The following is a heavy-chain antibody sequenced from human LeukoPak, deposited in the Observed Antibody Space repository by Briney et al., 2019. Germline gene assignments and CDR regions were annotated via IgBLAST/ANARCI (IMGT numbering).Heavy chain of an antibody. Sequence: PGGSLRLSCAASGFTFRSHGMNWVRQAPGKGLEWVSGISPSGGITYYTDSVRGRFTISRDNSKNTVSLQMNSLRGEDTAVYYCARDHSGSYPDYYYYYMDVWGKGTTVTVSS. D-gene: IGHD1-26*01. J-gene: IGHJ6*03. CDR3: ARDHSGSYPDYYYYYMDV. V-gene: IGHV3-23*01. CDR1: GFTFRSHG. CDR2: ISPSGGIT.